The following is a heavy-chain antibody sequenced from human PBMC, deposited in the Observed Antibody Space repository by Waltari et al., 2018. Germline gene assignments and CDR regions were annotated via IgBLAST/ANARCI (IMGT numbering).Heavy chain of an antibody. J-gene: IGHJ4*02. V-gene: IGHV4-39*07. D-gene: IGHD3-3*01. Sequence: QLQLQESGPGLVKPSETLSLTCPVSGGSISSSSYYWGWIRQPPGQGLEWIGSIYYSGSTYYNPSLKSRVTISVDTSKNQFSLKLSSVTAADTAVYYCARGYYDFWSGYLPVYYFDYWGQGTLVTVSS. CDR3: ARGYYDFWSGYLPVYYFDY. CDR2: IYYSGST. CDR1: GGSISSSSYY.